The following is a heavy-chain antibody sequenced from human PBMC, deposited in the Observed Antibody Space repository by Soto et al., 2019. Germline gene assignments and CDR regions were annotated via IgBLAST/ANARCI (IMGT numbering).Heavy chain of an antibody. CDR2: ISNYNGNT. J-gene: IGHJ4*02. CDR3: VRDLQRFSSWYDYLDS. D-gene: IGHD6-13*01. CDR1: GYAFDNYG. V-gene: IGHV1-18*01. Sequence: ASVKVSCKASGYAFDNYGISWVRQAPGQGPEWMGWISNYNGNTNYAQNFLGRVTLTTDRSTSTAHMELRSLRSDDTAVYYCVRDLQRFSSWYDYLDSWGQGTRVTAPQ.